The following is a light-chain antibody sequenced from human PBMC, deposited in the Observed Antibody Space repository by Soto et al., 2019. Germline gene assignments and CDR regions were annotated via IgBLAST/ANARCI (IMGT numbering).Light chain of an antibody. CDR3: QQYGSSPIT. Sequence: DIQMTQSPSSLSASVGDKVTITCRATESVSKWLAWYQEKPGNPPRPLIYDASTLESGVPSRFSGSGSGTEFTLTISSLQPDDFAVYYCQQYGSSPITFGQGTRLEIK. CDR1: ESVSKW. J-gene: IGKJ5*01. CDR2: DAS. V-gene: IGKV1-5*01.